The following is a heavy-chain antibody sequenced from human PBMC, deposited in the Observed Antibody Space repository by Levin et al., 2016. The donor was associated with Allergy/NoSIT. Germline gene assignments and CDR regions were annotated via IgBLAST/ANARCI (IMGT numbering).Heavy chain of an antibody. Sequence: SETLSLTCSVSGDSLSSGSYYWSWFRQPAGKRLEWIGRIYNTGSATYNPSLKSRVTMSVDTSKNQFSLNLRSVTAADTAVYYCVRHWGYCSSTDCPLGGFDPWGQGTLVTVSS. J-gene: IGHJ5*02. CDR2: IYNTGSA. V-gene: IGHV4-61*02. CDR1: GDSLSSGSYY. CDR3: VRHWGYCSSTDCPLGGFDP. D-gene: IGHD2-2*01.